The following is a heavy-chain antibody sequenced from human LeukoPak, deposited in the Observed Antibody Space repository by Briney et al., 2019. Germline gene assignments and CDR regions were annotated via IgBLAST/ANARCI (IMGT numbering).Heavy chain of an antibody. J-gene: IGHJ4*02. Sequence: SCKASGFTFSIYAMSWVRQAPGKGLEWVSAISGSGGSTYYADSVKGRFTISRDNSKNTLYLQMNSLRAEDTAVYYCAKQGYYDSSGYYGSNFDYWGQGTLVTVSS. CDR1: GFTFSIYA. CDR3: AKQGYYDSSGYYGSNFDY. D-gene: IGHD3-22*01. V-gene: IGHV3-23*01. CDR2: ISGSGGST.